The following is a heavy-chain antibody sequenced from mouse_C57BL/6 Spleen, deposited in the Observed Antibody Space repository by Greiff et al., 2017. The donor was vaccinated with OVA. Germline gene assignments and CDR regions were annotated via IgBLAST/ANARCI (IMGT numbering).Heavy chain of an antibody. Sequence: EVKLQQSGPELVKPGASVKISCKASGYSFTDYNMNWVKQSNGKSLEWIGVINPNYGTTSYNQKFKGKATLTVDQSSSTAYMQLNSLTSEDSAVYYCARGAYYYGTDEWYFDVWGTGTTVTVSS. CDR3: ARGAYYYGTDEWYFDV. CDR1: GYSFTDYN. D-gene: IGHD1-1*01. CDR2: INPNYGTT. J-gene: IGHJ1*03. V-gene: IGHV1-39*01.